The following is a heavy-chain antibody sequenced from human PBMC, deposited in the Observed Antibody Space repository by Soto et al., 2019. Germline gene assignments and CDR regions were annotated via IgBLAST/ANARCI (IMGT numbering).Heavy chain of an antibody. D-gene: IGHD3-16*01. Sequence: SETLSLTCTVSGGSISSGGYCWSWIRQHPGKGLEWIGYIYYSGSTYYNPSLKSRVTISVDTSKNQFSLKLSSVTAADTAVYYCARDPRGIGDYYYGMDVWGQGTTVTVSS. CDR2: IYYSGST. CDR3: ARDPRGIGDYYYGMDV. CDR1: GGSISSGGYC. J-gene: IGHJ6*02. V-gene: IGHV4-31*03.